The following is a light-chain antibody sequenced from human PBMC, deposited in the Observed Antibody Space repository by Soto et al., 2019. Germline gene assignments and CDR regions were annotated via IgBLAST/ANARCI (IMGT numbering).Light chain of an antibody. J-gene: IGKJ4*01. Sequence: EIVLTQSPGTLSLSPGERATLSCRASQSVSSSYLAWYQQKPGQAPRLLIYGASSRATGIPDRFSGSGSGTDFTPPISSLEPEDFAVYYCQQDNNWPPLTFGGGAKVDIK. CDR1: QSVSSSY. CDR3: QQDNNWPPLT. CDR2: GAS. V-gene: IGKV3-20*01.